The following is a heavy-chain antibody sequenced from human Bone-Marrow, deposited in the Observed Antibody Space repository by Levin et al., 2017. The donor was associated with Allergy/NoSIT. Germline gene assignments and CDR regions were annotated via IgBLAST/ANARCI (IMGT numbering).Heavy chain of an antibody. Sequence: GGSLRLSCAASGFTFSSYGMHWVRQAPGKGLEWVAVIWYDGSNKYYADSVKGRFTISRDNSKNTLYLQMNSLRAEDTAVYYCARDGPGVDQLLWDWGQGTLVTVSS. CDR2: IWYDGSNK. J-gene: IGHJ4*02. V-gene: IGHV3-33*01. CDR1: GFTFSSYG. CDR3: ARDGPGVDQLLWD. D-gene: IGHD2-2*01.